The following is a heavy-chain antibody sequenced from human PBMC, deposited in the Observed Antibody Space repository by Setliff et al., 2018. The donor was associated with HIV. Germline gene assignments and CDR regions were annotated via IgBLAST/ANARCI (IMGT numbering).Heavy chain of an antibody. V-gene: IGHV3-7*01. CDR2: IKQDGSEK. Sequence: GGSLRLSCAASGFTFSSYWMSWVRQAPGKGLEWVANIKQDGSEKYYVDSVKGRFTISRDNAKNSLYLQMNSLRAEDTAVYYCARVAGYDNQPDPYHYYGMDVWGQGTTVTVSS. CDR3: ARVAGYDNQPDPYHYYGMDV. D-gene: IGHD6-19*01. CDR1: GFTFSSYW. J-gene: IGHJ6*02.